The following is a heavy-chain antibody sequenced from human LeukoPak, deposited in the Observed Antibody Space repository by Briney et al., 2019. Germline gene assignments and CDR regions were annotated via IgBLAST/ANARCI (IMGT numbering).Heavy chain of an antibody. D-gene: IGHD3-10*01. CDR1: GFTFSSYS. J-gene: IGHJ4*02. V-gene: IGHV3-21*01. CDR2: ISSSSSYI. Sequence: GGSLRLSCAASGFTFSSYSMNWGRQAPGKGLEWVSSISSSSSYIYYADSVKGGFTISRDNAKNSLYLQMNSLRAEDTAVYYCARDSRGVRGAPDYWGQGTLVTVSS. CDR3: ARDSRGVRGAPDY.